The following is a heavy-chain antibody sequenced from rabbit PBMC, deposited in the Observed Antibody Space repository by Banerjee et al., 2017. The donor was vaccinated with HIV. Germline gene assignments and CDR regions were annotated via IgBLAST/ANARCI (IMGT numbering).Heavy chain of an antibody. CDR1: GFDFSSGYW. J-gene: IGHJ6*01. V-gene: IGHV1S45*01. Sequence: QQQLVESGGGLVKPGASLTVTCKASGFDFSSGYWMCWVRQAPGKGLEWIACIDVGRSGDTWYATWAKGRFTISKTSSDTVTLQMTSLTVADTATYFCAGGNSYGYAGYTLWGPGTLVTVS. CDR2: IDVGRSGDT. D-gene: IGHD6-1*01. CDR3: AGGNSYGYAGYTL.